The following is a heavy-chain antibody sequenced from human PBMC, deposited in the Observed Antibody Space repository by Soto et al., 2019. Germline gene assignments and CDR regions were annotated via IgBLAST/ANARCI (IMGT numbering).Heavy chain of an antibody. Sequence: EVQLVESGGGLVQPGGSLRLSCVISGSTITSHWMTWVRQAPGKGLEWVASISQDGFGKHYLDSVKGRFTISRDSAKNSLYLQMDSLRAEDTAVYYCAKDHGSGSYPYWGQGTLVTVSS. V-gene: IGHV3-7*05. CDR2: ISQDGFGK. D-gene: IGHD1-26*01. CDR1: GSTITSHW. CDR3: AKDHGSGSYPY. J-gene: IGHJ4*02.